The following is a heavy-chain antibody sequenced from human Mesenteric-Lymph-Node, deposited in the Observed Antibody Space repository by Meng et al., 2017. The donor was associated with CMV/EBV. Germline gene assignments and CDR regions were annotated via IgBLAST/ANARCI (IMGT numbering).Heavy chain of an antibody. CDR1: GYAFTSYG. Sequence: PCTASGYAFTSYGLTWVRQAPGQGLEWMGQISGYNGNTIYAQKFQDRVTMTIDRSATTAHMDLRSLTSDDTAIYYCARVALGGYFDFWGQGTLVTVSS. V-gene: IGHV1-18*01. CDR3: ARVALGGYFDF. CDR2: ISGYNGNT. J-gene: IGHJ4*02. D-gene: IGHD3-10*01.